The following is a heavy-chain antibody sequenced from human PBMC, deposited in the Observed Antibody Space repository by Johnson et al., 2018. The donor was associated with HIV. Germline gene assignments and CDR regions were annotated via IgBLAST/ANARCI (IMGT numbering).Heavy chain of an antibody. V-gene: IGHV3-30*19. CDR2: IWYDGSNK. D-gene: IGHD2-21*02. Sequence: QVQVVESGGGVVQPGRSLRLSCAASGFTFSSYGMHWVRQAPGKGLEWVAVIWYDGSNKYYADSVKGRFTISRDNSKNTLYLQMNSLRAEDTAVYYCARGAVVTAHDAFDIWGQGTMVTVSS. CDR1: GFTFSSYG. CDR3: ARGAVVTAHDAFDI. J-gene: IGHJ3*02.